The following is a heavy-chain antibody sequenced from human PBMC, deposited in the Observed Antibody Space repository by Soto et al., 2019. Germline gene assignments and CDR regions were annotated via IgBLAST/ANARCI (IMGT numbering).Heavy chain of an antibody. V-gene: IGHV3-73*01. CDR1: GLPFIGSA. CDR3: TRATVTTYNAFDI. CDR2: IRSKANSYAT. Sequence: PGGSLRHSCASSGLPFIGSAMHWVRQASGKGLEWVGRIRSKANSYATAYAASVKGRFTISRDDSKNTAYLQMNSLKTEDTAVYYCTRATVTTYNAFDIWGQGTMVTVSS. D-gene: IGHD4-17*01. J-gene: IGHJ3*02.